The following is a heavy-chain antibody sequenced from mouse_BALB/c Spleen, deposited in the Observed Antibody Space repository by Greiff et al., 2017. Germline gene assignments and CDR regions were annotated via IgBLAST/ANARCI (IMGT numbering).Heavy chain of an antibody. Sequence: QVQLKQSGPELVRPGVSVKISCKGSGYTFTDYAMHWVKQSHAKSLEWIGVISTYYGNTNYNQKFKGKATMTVDKSSSTAYMELARLTSEDSAIYYCARGGYYRYDVDAMDYWGQGTSVTVSS. V-gene: IGHV1-67*01. CDR3: ARGGYYRYDVDAMDY. CDR2: ISTYYGNT. CDR1: GYTFTDYA. J-gene: IGHJ4*01. D-gene: IGHD2-14*01.